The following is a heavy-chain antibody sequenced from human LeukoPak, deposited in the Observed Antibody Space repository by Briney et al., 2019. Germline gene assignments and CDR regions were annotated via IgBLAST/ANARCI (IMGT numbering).Heavy chain of an antibody. CDR3: ATNYYPLSLYGSGSLR. Sequence: ASVKVSCKVSGYTLTELSMHWVRQAPGKGLEWMGGFDPEDGETIYAQKSQGRVTMTEDTSTDTAYMELSSLRSEDTAVYYCATNYYPLSLYGSGSLRWGQGTLVTVSS. J-gene: IGHJ4*02. CDR2: FDPEDGET. V-gene: IGHV1-24*01. CDR1: GYTLTELS. D-gene: IGHD3-10*01.